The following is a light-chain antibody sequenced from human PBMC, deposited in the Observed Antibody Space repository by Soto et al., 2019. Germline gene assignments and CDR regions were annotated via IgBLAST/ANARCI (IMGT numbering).Light chain of an antibody. CDR1: QSISSW. Sequence: DIQMTQSPSTLSASVGDRVTITCRASQSISSWLAWYQQKPGKAPKLLIYDASSLESGVPSRFSGSGSGTEFTLTISSLQPDDCATYYGQQYNSYPLTFGQGTKVEIK. V-gene: IGKV1-5*01. CDR3: QQYNSYPLT. J-gene: IGKJ1*01. CDR2: DAS.